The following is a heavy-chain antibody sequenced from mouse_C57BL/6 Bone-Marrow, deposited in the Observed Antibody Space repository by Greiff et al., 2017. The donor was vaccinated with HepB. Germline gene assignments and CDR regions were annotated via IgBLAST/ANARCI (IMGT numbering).Heavy chain of an antibody. D-gene: IGHD1-1*01. V-gene: IGHV5-17*01. J-gene: IGHJ1*03. CDR2: ISSSSSTI. CDR3: ARGCYGSSLYWYFDV. CDR1: GFTFSDYG. Sequence: EVQVVESGGGLVKPGGSLKLSCAASGFTFSDYGMHWVRQAPEKGLEWVAYISSSSSTIYYADTVKGRFTISRDNAKNTLFVQMTRLRSEDTAMYYCARGCYGSSLYWYFDVWGTGTTVTVSS.